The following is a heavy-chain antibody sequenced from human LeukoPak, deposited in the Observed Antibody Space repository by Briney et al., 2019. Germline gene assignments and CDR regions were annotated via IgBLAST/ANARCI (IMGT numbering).Heavy chain of an antibody. CDR2: IYYSGST. Sequence: LSLTCTVSGGSISSGGYYWSWIRQLPGKGLECIGFIYYSGSTFYNPSLKSRVTISIDTSKNQFSLKLSSVTAADTAVYYCASLYYFDSSGYYYGKADIWGQGTMVTVSS. J-gene: IGHJ3*02. V-gene: IGHV4-31*03. D-gene: IGHD3-22*01. CDR1: GGSISSGGYY. CDR3: ASLYYFDSSGYYYGKADI.